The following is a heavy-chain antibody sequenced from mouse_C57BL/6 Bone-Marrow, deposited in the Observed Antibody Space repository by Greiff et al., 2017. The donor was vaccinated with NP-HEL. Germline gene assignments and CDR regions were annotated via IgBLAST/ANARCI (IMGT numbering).Heavy chain of an antibody. CDR2: INPSTGGT. Sequence: VQLQQSGPELVKPGASVKISCKASGYSFTGYYMNWVKQSPETSLEWIGEINPSTGGTTYNQKFKAKATLTVDKSSSTAYMQLKSLTSEDSAVYYCARRAGYPAWFAYWGQGTLVTVSA. CDR1: GYSFTGYY. J-gene: IGHJ3*01. D-gene: IGHD2-14*01. V-gene: IGHV1-42*01. CDR3: ARRAGYPAWFAY.